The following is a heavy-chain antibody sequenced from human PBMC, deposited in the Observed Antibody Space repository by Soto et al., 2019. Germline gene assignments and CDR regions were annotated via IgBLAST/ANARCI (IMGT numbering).Heavy chain of an antibody. Sequence: GGSLRLSCAASGFTFSSYWMTWVRQAPGKGLEFLATIKPDGSDTYYVGSVKGRFTISRDNAKNSLSLQMNSLRAEDTALYYCATDLNWSATWGQGTMVTVSS. J-gene: IGHJ3*01. CDR3: ATDLNWSAT. V-gene: IGHV3-7*01. CDR1: GFTFSSYW. CDR2: IKPDGSDT. D-gene: IGHD1-1*01.